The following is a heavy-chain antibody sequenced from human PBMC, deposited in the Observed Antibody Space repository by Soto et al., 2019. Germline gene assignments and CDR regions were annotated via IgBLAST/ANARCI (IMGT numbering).Heavy chain of an antibody. V-gene: IGHV4-34*01. CDR2: INHSGST. D-gene: IGHD2-2*01. CDR3: ARGGAGYCSSTSCKFYYYYGMDV. CDR1: GGSFSGYY. J-gene: IGHJ6*02. Sequence: PSETLSLTCAVYGGSFSGYYWSWIRQPPGKGLEWIGEINHSGSTNYNPSLKSRVTISVDTSKNQFSLKLSSVTAADTAVYYCARGGAGYCSSTSCKFYYYYGMDVWGQGTKVTVSS.